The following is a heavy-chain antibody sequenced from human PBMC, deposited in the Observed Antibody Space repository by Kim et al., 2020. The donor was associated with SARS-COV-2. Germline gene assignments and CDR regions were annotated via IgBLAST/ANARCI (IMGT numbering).Heavy chain of an antibody. CDR2: IDGGGTAT. D-gene: IGHD2-21*02. CDR1: GFTSSGDW. CDR3: VRARYDGNCFGR. Sequence: GWSLRLSCAASGFTSSGDWMHWVRQAPGKGLMWVSRIDGGGTATAYADAVEGRFTISRDSAKDTLYLQMNSLRDEDTAIYYCVRARYDGNCFGRWGQGTLVAVSS. J-gene: IGHJ4*02. V-gene: IGHV3-74*01.